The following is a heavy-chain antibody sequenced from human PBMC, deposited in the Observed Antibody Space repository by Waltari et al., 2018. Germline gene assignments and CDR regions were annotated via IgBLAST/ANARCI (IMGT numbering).Heavy chain of an antibody. D-gene: IGHD3-10*01. J-gene: IGHJ3*02. Sequence: VQLVESGGGLVQRGGSLRLPCTGSGFTFSTSWIHWFRQAPGKGLVWVSRLNDDGTSTIYADSVKGRVTISKDNARNTVYLQMNGLGAEDTALYHCARAGYLGAFDIWGQGTMVIVSS. CDR1: GFTFSTSW. V-gene: IGHV3-74*01. CDR2: LNDDGTST. CDR3: ARAGYLGAFDI.